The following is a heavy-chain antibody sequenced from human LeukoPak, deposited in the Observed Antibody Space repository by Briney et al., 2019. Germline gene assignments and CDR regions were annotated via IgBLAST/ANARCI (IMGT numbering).Heavy chain of an antibody. CDR2: SSYDGSNK. CDR3: AKGLSSGYSGSDY. CDR1: GFTFSSYA. V-gene: IGHV3-30*04. D-gene: IGHD3-22*01. Sequence: PGGSLRLSCEASGFTFSSYAMHWVRQAPGKGLEWVALSSYDGSNKYYADSVKGRFTISRDNSKNTLNLQMNSLRVEDTAVYYCAKGLSSGYSGSDYWGQGTLVTVSS. J-gene: IGHJ4*02.